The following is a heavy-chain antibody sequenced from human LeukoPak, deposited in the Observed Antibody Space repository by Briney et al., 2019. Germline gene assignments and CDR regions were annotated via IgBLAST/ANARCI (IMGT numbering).Heavy chain of an antibody. D-gene: IGHD6-19*01. CDR1: GGSISSSSYY. CDR3: AKHPYSSGPGIDFDY. CDR2: IKPDEGEK. J-gene: IGHJ4*02. Sequence: ETLSLTCTVSGGSISSSSYYWGWVRQAPGKGLEWVANIKPDEGEKYYVDSVKGRFTVSRDNSKNTLYLQMNSLRAEDTAVYYCAKHPYSSGPGIDFDYWGQGTLVTVSS. V-gene: IGHV3-7*03.